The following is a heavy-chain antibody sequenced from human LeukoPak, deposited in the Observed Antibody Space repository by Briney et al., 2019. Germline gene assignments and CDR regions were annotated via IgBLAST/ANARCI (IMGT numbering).Heavy chain of an antibody. V-gene: IGHV1-18*01. D-gene: IGHD3-22*01. CDR1: GYTFTSYG. Sequence: ASVKVSCKASGYTFTSYGISWVRQAPGQGLEWMGWISAYNGNTNYAQKLQGRVTMTTDTSTSTAYMELRSLRSDDTAVYHCARFYSSGYYYGYWGQGTLVTVSS. J-gene: IGHJ4*02. CDR3: ARFYSSGYYYGY. CDR2: ISAYNGNT.